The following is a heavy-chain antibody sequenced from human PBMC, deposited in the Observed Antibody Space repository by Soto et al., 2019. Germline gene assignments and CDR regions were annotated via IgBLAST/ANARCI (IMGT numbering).Heavy chain of an antibody. J-gene: IGHJ4*02. D-gene: IGHD3-3*01. CDR2: IKSETDGGTT. CDR1: GFSFTSAW. Sequence: EVQVVESGGGFVEPGGSLRLSCAASGFSFTSAWLTWVRQAPGKGLEWVGRIKSETDGGTTAFAAPVKDRFTMSRDDAENTVSLQINSLKTEDTAMYYCIRQVTISGAPFIYWGQGILVTVSS. CDR3: IRQVTISGAPFIY. V-gene: IGHV3-15*07.